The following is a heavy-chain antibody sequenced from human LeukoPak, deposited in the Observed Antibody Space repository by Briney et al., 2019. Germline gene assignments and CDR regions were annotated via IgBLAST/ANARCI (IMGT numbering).Heavy chain of an antibody. V-gene: IGHV3-30*18. CDR3: AKDPSTVTTGVFDI. D-gene: IGHD4-17*01. CDR2: ISYDGTNK. J-gene: IGHJ3*02. Sequence: GALRLSCAASGFTFSSYAMSWVRQAPGKGLEWVAVISYDGTNKYYADSVKGRFIMSRDNSKNTLYLQMNSLRAEDTAVYYCAKDPSTVTTGVFDIWGQGTMVSVSS. CDR1: GFTFSSYA.